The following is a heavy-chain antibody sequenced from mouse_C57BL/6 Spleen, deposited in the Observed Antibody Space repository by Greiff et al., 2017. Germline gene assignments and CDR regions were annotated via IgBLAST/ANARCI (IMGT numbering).Heavy chain of an antibody. CDR2: IDPSDSYT. D-gene: IGHD1-1*01. CDR1: GYTFTSYW. J-gene: IGHJ1*03. Sequence: QVQLQQPGAELVKPGASVKLSCKASGYTFTSYWMQWVKQRPGQGLEWIGEIDPSDSYTNYNQKFKGKATLTVDTSSSTAYMQLSSLTSEDSAVXYCASLTTVVDSWYCDVWGTGTTVTVSS. CDR3: ASLTTVVDSWYCDV. V-gene: IGHV1-50*01.